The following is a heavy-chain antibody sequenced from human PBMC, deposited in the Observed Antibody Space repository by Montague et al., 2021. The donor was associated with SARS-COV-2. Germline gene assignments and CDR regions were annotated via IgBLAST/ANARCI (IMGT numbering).Heavy chain of an antibody. CDR3: ARATSVRGSVSWFDP. V-gene: IGHV4-59*11. CDR1: GCSISSHF. J-gene: IGHJ5*02. CDR2: INSNGGT. D-gene: IGHD3-10*01. Sequence: SETLSLTCTVSGCSISSHFWSFIRQPPGKGLEWIGYINSNGGTNDNPSLRSRLTMSVDTSKNQFSLQLRSMTPADTAVYFCARATSVRGSVSWFDPWGQGILITVSA.